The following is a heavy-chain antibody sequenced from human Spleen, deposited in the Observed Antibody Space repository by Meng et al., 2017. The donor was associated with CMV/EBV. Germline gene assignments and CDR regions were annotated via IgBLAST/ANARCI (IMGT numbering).Heavy chain of an antibody. CDR2: IYPGDSDT. V-gene: IGHV5-51*01. Sequence: KVSCKASGYTFTSYGISWVRQMPGKGLEWMGIIYPGDSDTRYSPSFEGQVIISADKSISTAYLQWSSLKASDTAVYYCARSSYFDYWGQGTLVTVSS. CDR1: GYTFTSYG. D-gene: IGHD3-10*01. J-gene: IGHJ4*02. CDR3: ARSSYFDY.